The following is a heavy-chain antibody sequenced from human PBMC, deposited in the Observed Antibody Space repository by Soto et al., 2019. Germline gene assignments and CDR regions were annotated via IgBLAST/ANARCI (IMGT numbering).Heavy chain of an antibody. V-gene: IGHV3-48*03. J-gene: IGHJ4*02. CDR2: ISSIGSTK. Sequence: EVQLVESGGNLVQPGGSLRLSCAASGFTFISYEMNWVRQAPGKGLEWVSYISSIGSTKYYADSGNGRFTISRDNAKNSLYLQMNGLRADDSAVYYCARVFRRTYDNNGYYFDYWGQGTLVTVSS. CDR1: GFTFISYE. CDR3: ARVFRRTYDNNGYYFDY. D-gene: IGHD3-22*01.